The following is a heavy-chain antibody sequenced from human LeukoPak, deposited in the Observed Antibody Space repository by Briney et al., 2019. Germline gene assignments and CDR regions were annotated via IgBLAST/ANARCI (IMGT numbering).Heavy chain of an antibody. CDR1: GFTFSSYS. Sequence: GGSLRLSCAASGFTFSSYSMNWVRQAPGKGLEWVSSISSSSSYIYYADSVKGRFTISRDNSKNTLYLQMNSLRAEDTAVYYCGKYSYGYYFDYWGQGTLVTVSS. D-gene: IGHD5-18*01. CDR2: ISSSSSYI. J-gene: IGHJ4*02. V-gene: IGHV3-21*04. CDR3: GKYSYGYYFDY.